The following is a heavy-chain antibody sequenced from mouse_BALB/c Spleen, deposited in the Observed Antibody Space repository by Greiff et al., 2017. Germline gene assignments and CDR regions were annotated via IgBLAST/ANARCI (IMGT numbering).Heavy chain of an antibody. CDR2: IDPENGNT. V-gene: IGHV14-1*02. CDR1: GFNIKDYY. Sequence: EVKLQESGAELVRPGALVKLSCKASGFNIKDYYMHWVKQRPEQGLEWIGWIDPENGNTIYDPKFQGKASITADTSSNTAYLQLSSLTSEDTAVYYCARNYGSRGNYAMDYWGQGTSVTVSS. D-gene: IGHD1-1*01. CDR3: ARNYGSRGNYAMDY. J-gene: IGHJ4*01.